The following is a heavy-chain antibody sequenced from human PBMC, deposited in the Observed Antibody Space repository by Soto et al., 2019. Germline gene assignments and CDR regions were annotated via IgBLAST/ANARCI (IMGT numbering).Heavy chain of an antibody. CDR1: GGSFSGYY. CDR3: ARGQGYNRFDP. CDR2: INHSGST. V-gene: IGHV4-34*01. J-gene: IGHJ5*02. Sequence: SETLSLTCAVYGGSFSGYYWSWIRQPPGKGLEWIGEINHSGSTNYNPSLKSRVTISVDTSKNQFSLKLSSVTAADTAVYYCARGQGYNRFDPWGQGTLVTVSS.